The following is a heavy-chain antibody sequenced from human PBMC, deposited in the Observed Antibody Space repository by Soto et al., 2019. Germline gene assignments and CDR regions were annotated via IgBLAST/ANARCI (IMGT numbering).Heavy chain of an antibody. CDR3: ARKYGSGSYYDNWFDP. V-gene: IGHV4-59*01. Sequence: PSETLSLTCTVSGGSISSYYWSWIRQPPGKGLEWIGYIYYSGSTNYNPSLKSRVTISVDTSKNQFSLKLSSVTAADTAVYYCARKYGSGSYYDNWFDPWGQGTLVTVSS. CDR1: GGSISSYY. J-gene: IGHJ5*02. CDR2: IYYSGST. D-gene: IGHD3-10*01.